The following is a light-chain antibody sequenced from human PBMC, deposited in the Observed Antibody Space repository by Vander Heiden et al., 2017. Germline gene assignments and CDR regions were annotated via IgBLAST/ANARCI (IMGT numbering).Light chain of an antibody. V-gene: IGLV2-23*01. Sequence: SALTQPASVSGSPGQSITISCTGTSSDVGSYDLVSWYQQHPGKAPKLIIYEGSKRPSGVANRFSGSKYGNTASLTTSGLQAEEEADYYCCAYAGSSTYVVFGGGTKLTVL. J-gene: IGLJ2*01. CDR3: CAYAGSSTYVV. CDR2: EGS. CDR1: SSDVGSYDL.